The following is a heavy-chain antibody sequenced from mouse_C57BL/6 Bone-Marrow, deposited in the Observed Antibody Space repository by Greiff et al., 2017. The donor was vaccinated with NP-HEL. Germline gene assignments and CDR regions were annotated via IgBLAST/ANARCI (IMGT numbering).Heavy chain of an antibody. J-gene: IGHJ1*03. CDR3: ARRRRVTTVVATGYFDV. Sequence: QVQLKESGPELVKPGASVKLSCKASGYTFTSYDINWVKQRPGQGLEWIGWIYPRDGSTKYNEKFKGKATLTVDTSSSTAYMELHSLTSEDSAVYFCARRRRVTTVVATGYFDVWGTGTTVTVSS. CDR2: IYPRDGST. V-gene: IGHV1-85*01. D-gene: IGHD1-1*01. CDR1: GYTFTSYD.